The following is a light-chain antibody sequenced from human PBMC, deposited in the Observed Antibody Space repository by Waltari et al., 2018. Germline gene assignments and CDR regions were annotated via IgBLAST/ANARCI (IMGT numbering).Light chain of an antibody. CDR2: SDS. CDR1: KLWSKS. J-gene: IGLJ3*02. CDR3: QVWDSSSDRGV. V-gene: IGLV3-21*04. Sequence: VLTPAPPGAVAPGKAARITCWGKKLWSKSVPRYQQKPGQAPVLVIYSDSDRPSGIPERLSGSNSGNTATLTINRVEAGDEADYYCQVWDSSSDRGVFGGGTKLTVL.